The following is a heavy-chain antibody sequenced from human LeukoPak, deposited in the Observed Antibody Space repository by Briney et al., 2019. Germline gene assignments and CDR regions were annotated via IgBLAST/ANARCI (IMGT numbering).Heavy chain of an antibody. V-gene: IGHV4-34*01. Sequence: SETLSLTCAVYGESFGGYYWSWIRQPPGKGLEWIGEINQSGSTTYNPSLKSRVTILIDKSKNQFSLKLDSLTAADTAVYFCARSGTYHYSSTHDYWGQGTLITVSS. D-gene: IGHD2-2*01. CDR1: GESFGGYY. CDR2: INQSGST. CDR3: ARSGTYHYSSTHDY. J-gene: IGHJ4*02.